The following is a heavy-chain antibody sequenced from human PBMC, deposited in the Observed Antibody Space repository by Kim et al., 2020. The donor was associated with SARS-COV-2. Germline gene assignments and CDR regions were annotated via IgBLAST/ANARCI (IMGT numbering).Heavy chain of an antibody. V-gene: IGHV3-66*04. Sequence: DSVKGRFIISRDKSKNTLYLQMNSLRVEDTAVYHCARQYYYDSSGYYFDYWGQGTLVAVSS. CDR3: ARQYYYDSSGYYFDY. D-gene: IGHD3-22*01. J-gene: IGHJ4*02.